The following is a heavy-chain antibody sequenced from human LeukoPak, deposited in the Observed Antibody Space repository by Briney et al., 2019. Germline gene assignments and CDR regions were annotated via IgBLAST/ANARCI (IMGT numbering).Heavy chain of an antibody. CDR3: ARRSSGARGPLDY. CDR1: GYSFTRYW. Sequence: GESLQISFQGSGYSFTRYWIAWVHQMPGKGLEWMGNIYPDDSNTRYSPSFQGQVTFAADKSTNTAYLQWSSLKASGTAMYYCARRSSGARGPLDYWGQGALVTVSS. CDR2: IYPDDSNT. V-gene: IGHV5-51*07. D-gene: IGHD3-10*01. J-gene: IGHJ4*02.